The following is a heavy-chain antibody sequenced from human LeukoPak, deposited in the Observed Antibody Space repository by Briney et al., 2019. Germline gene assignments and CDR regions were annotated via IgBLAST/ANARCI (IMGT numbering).Heavy chain of an antibody. CDR2: ISLNSGSI. CDR3: AKDIATGNRLYYFDY. D-gene: IGHD1-14*01. J-gene: IGHJ4*02. Sequence: GRSLRLSCAASGFTFDDYAMHWVRQAPGKGLECVSGISLNSGSIGYADSVKGRFTISRDNAKNSLYLQMNSLRAEDTALYYCAKDIATGNRLYYFDYWGQGTLVTVSS. V-gene: IGHV3-9*01. CDR1: GFTFDDYA.